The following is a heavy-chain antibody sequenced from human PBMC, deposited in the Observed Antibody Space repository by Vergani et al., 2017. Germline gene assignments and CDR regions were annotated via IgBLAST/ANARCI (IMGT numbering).Heavy chain of an antibody. J-gene: IGHJ4*02. CDR2: ISYDGSNK. Sequence: QVQLVESGGGVVQPGRSLRLSCAASGFTFSSYAMHWVRQAPGKGLEWVAVISYDGSNKYYADSVKGRFTIARDNSTNTLYLQMNSLRAEDTAVYYCARDPGYSSSWYDFDYWGQGTLVTVSS. V-gene: IGHV3-30-3*01. D-gene: IGHD6-13*01. CDR1: GFTFSSYA. CDR3: ARDPGYSSSWYDFDY.